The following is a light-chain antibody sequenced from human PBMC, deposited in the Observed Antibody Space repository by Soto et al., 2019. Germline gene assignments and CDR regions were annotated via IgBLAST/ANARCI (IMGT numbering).Light chain of an antibody. CDR3: QQRSNWPLT. CDR1: QGVSSY. J-gene: IGKJ4*01. Sequence: EIVLTQSPATLSLSPGERATLSCRASQGVSSYLAWYQQKPGHAPRLLIYDASNRATGIPARFSGSGSGTDFTLTNNSLEPEDFAVYYCQQRSNWPLTFGGGTKVEIK. V-gene: IGKV3-11*01. CDR2: DAS.